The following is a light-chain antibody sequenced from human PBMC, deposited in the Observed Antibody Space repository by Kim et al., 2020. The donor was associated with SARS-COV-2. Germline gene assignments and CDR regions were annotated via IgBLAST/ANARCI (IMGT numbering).Light chain of an antibody. CDR1: RSVNSN. J-gene: IGKJ4*01. Sequence: PVERATLSCRATRSVNSNLAWYQQKPGQAPRLLIYGASTRATGIPARFSGSGSGTEFTLTISSLQSEDFAVYYCQQYNNWPPLTFGGGTKLEI. V-gene: IGKV3-15*01. CDR3: QQYNNWPPLT. CDR2: GAS.